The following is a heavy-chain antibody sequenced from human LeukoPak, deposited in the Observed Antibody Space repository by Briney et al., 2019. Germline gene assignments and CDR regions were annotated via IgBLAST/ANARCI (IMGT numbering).Heavy chain of an antibody. CDR1: GFTFSSYG. CDR2: ISYDGSNK. D-gene: IGHD1-26*01. V-gene: IGHV3-30*19. CDR3: ARDMASGAFDI. J-gene: IGHJ3*02. Sequence: GGSLRLSCAASGFTFSSYGMHWVRQAPGKGLEWVAVISYDGSNKYYADSVKGRFTISRDNSKNTLYLQMNSLRAEDTAVYYCARDMASGAFDIWGQGTMVTVSS.